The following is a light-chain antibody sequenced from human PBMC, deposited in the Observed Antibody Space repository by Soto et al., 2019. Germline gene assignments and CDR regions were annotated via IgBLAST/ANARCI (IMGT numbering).Light chain of an antibody. CDR3: QQYYTTPAWT. Sequence: DIVLTQSPDSLTLSLGERATINCKSSQSVFSRFRNKNYLGWFQQKPGQTPRLLIYWASTRESGVSDRFSGSGSGTDFTLTIDSLQAEDVAVYYCQQYYTTPAWTFGQRTKADIK. CDR2: WAS. V-gene: IGKV4-1*01. J-gene: IGKJ1*01. CDR1: QSVFSRFRNKNY.